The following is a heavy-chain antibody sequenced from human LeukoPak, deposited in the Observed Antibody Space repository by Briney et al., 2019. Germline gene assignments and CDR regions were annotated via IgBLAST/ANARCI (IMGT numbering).Heavy chain of an antibody. J-gene: IGHJ5*02. D-gene: IGHD2-2*01. CDR2: TIPILGIA. CDR1: GGTFSSYT. CDR3: ARDPDCSSTSCYSFDP. V-gene: IGHV1-69*04. Sequence: ASVKVSCKASGGTFSSYTISWVRQAPGQGLEWMGRTIPILGIANYAQKFQGRVTITADKSTSTAYMELSSLRSEDTAVYYCARDPDCSSTSCYSFDPWGQGTLVTVSS.